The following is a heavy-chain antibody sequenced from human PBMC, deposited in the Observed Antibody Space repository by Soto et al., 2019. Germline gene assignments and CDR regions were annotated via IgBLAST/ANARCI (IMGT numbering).Heavy chain of an antibody. CDR1: GFTVNSNY. CDR3: AKGDGFILAV. CDR2: TNTGGTT. Sequence: EVQVLATGGGLIQPGGSLRLSCAASGFTVNSNYMSWVRQAPGEGLQWVSITNTGGTTYYADSVKGRFTVSRDNSKNTRSHQMNRLRAEDAAVYYCAKGDGFILAVWGQGTKVSVSS. J-gene: IGHJ6*02. D-gene: IGHD1-26*01. V-gene: IGHV3-53*02.